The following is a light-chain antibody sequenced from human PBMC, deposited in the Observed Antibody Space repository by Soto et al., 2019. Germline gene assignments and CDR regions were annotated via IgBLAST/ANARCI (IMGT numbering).Light chain of an antibody. Sequence: PSSFSASTGDRVTITCRASQGISSYLAWYQQTPGKAPKRLIFRGSTLQSGVPSRFSGSGSGTEFTLTISSLQPEDVATYYCQKYNGAPPWTFGPGTKVDI. J-gene: IGKJ1*01. CDR2: RGS. CDR1: QGISSY. CDR3: QKYNGAPPWT. V-gene: IGKV1-8*01.